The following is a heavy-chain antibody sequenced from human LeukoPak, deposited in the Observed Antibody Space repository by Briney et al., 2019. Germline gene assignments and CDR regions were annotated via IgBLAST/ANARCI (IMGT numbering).Heavy chain of an antibody. CDR2: IYYSGST. D-gene: IGHD3-22*01. V-gene: IGHV4-31*03. J-gene: IGHJ4*02. CDR1: GGSISSGGYY. Sequence: SETLSLTCTVSGGSISSGGYYWSWIRQHPGKGLEWIGYIYYSGSTYYNPSLKSRVTISVDTSKNQFSLKLSSVTAADTAVYYCARTPSGYPNIDYWGQGTLVTVSS. CDR3: ARTPSGYPNIDY.